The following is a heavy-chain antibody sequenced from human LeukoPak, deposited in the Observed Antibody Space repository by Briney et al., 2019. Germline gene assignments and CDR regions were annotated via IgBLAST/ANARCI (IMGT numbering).Heavy chain of an antibody. Sequence: SETLPLTCTVSGGSISSSSYYWAWIRQPPGKGLEWIGSIYYSGSTYYNPSLKSRVAISVDTSKNQFSLKLSSVTAADTAVYYCASQGTGYSSGWFRFDPWGQGTLVTVSS. D-gene: IGHD6-19*01. CDR3: ASQGTGYSSGWFRFDP. CDR2: IYYSGST. V-gene: IGHV4-39*01. CDR1: GGSISSSSYY. J-gene: IGHJ5*02.